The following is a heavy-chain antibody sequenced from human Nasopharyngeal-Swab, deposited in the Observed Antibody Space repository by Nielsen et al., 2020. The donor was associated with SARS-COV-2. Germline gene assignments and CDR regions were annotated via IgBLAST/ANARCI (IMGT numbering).Heavy chain of an antibody. CDR1: GFTFSSYA. J-gene: IGHJ6*02. Sequence: GGSLRLSCAASGFTFSSYAKHWVRQAPGKGLEWVAVISYDGSKKYYADSVKGRFTISRDNSKNTLYLQMNSLRAEDTAVYYCARDQVSSWYTYYYYYGMDVWGQGTTVTVSS. V-gene: IGHV3-30-3*01. CDR3: ARDQVSSWYTYYYYYGMDV. CDR2: ISYDGSKK. D-gene: IGHD6-13*01.